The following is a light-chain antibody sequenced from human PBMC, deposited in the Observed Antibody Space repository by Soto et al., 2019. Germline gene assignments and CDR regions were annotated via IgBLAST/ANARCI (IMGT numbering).Light chain of an antibody. J-gene: IGKJ1*01. V-gene: IGKV1-39*01. CDR3: QQSYSSPRT. Sequence: EMQMTQSPSSLSASVGDRVTITSRSSQSISSYLNWYQQKPGKAPKLLIYAASSLQSGVPSRFSGSGSGTDFTLTISILQHEDFATYYCQQSYSSPRTFGQGTMVDIK. CDR1: QSISSY. CDR2: AAS.